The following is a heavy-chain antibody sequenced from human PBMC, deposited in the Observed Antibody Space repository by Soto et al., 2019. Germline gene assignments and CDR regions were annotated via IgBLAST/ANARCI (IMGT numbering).Heavy chain of an antibody. V-gene: IGHV3-30-3*01. CDR2: ISYDGSNK. D-gene: IGHD1-26*01. Sequence: QVQLVESGGGVVQPGRSLRLSCAASGFTFSSYAMHWVRQAPGKGLEWVAVISYDGSNKYYADSVKGRFTISRDNSKNTLYLQMNSLRAEDTAVYYCARERVGAALSEYFQHWGQGTLVTVSS. CDR3: ARERVGAALSEYFQH. CDR1: GFTFSSYA. J-gene: IGHJ1*01.